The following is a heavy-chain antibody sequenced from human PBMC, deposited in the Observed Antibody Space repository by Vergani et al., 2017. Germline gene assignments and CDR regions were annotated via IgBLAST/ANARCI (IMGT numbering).Heavy chain of an antibody. Sequence: QVQLVESGGAVFQPGRSLRLSGAASGSTFSSYSRNWVRKAPGKGLEWWAVISYDGSNKYSADSVKGRFTISRDNSKNTLYLQMNSLRAEDTAVYYCARGVYYDFWSALSSYYYYYMDVWGKGTTVTVSS. V-gene: IGHV3-30-3*01. CDR3: ARGVYYDFWSALSSYYYYYMDV. CDR1: GSTFSSYS. J-gene: IGHJ6*03. CDR2: ISYDGSNK. D-gene: IGHD3-3*01.